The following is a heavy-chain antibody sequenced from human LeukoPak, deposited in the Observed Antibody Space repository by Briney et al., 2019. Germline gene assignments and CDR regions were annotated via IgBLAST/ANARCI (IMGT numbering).Heavy chain of an antibody. V-gene: IGHV3-11*04. Sequence: GGSLRLSCAASGFTFDDYAMHWVRQAPGKGLEWVSYISSSGSTIYYADSVKGRFTISRDNAKNSLYLQMNSLRAEDTAVYYCAREDYSSSSFDYWGQGTLVTVSS. CDR1: GFTFDDYA. CDR3: AREDYSSSSFDY. J-gene: IGHJ4*02. D-gene: IGHD6-6*01. CDR2: ISSSGSTI.